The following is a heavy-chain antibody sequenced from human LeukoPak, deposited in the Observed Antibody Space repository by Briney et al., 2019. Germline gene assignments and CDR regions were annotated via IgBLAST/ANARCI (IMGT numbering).Heavy chain of an antibody. CDR2: IIPILAIA. CDR3: ARGIWEGSYLHYFDY. CDR1: GGTFSSYA. V-gene: IGHV1-69*04. J-gene: IGHJ4*02. D-gene: IGHD1-26*01. Sequence: GASVKVSCKASGGTFSSYAISWVRQAPGQGLEWMGRIIPILAIANYAQQFQGRVTITADKSTSTAYMELSSLRSEDTAVYYCARGIWEGSYLHYFDYWGQGTLVTVSS.